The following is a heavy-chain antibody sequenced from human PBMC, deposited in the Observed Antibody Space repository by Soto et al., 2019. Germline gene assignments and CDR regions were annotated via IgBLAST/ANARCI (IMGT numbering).Heavy chain of an antibody. J-gene: IGHJ4*02. Sequence: QITLNESGPTQVKPRQTLTLTCTFSGFSLTTSGVGVGWIRQSPGKAPEWLALSYWDDDKRYSPSLKSRRTITKDTSKNQVVLTMADLDPADTATYYCAHRVLRTVFGLVTTTAIYFDFWGQGTPVAVSS. CDR2: SYWDDDK. V-gene: IGHV2-5*02. CDR1: GFSLTTSGVG. D-gene: IGHD3-3*01. CDR3: AHRVLRTVFGLVTTTAIYFDF.